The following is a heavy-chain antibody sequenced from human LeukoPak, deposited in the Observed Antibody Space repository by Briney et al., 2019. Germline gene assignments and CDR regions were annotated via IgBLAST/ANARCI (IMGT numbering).Heavy chain of an antibody. CDR1: GGSISGYY. CDR3: ARLGYCSGGVCYYFDY. Sequence: SETLSLTCTVSGGSISGYYWSWIRQPPGKGLEWIGYIYSSGNTNYNPSLKSRVSISVDTSKNQFSLKVSSVTAADTAVYYCARLGYCSGGVCYYFDYWGQGTLVTVSS. J-gene: IGHJ4*02. CDR2: IYSSGNT. V-gene: IGHV4-59*08. D-gene: IGHD2-15*01.